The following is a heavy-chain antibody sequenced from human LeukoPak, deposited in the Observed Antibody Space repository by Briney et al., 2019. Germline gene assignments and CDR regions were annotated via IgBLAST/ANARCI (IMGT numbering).Heavy chain of an antibody. J-gene: IGHJ4*02. V-gene: IGHV3-15*01. CDR1: GFTFSNAW. D-gene: IGHD3-22*01. CDR3: TTEIYYYDSSGYLVYFDY. Sequence: PGGSLRLSCAASGFTFSNAWMSWVRQAPGKGLEWVGRIKSKTDGGTTDYAAPVKGRFTISRDDSKNTLYLQMNSLKTEDTAVYYCTTEIYYYDSSGYLVYFDYWGQGTLVTVSS. CDR2: IKSKTDGGTT.